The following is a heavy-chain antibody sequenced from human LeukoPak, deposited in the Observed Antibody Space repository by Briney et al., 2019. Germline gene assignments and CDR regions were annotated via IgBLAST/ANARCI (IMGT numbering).Heavy chain of an antibody. CDR2: ISSNGGST. CDR3: VKDYYDSTGVGDY. J-gene: IGHJ4*02. CDR1: GFTFSSYA. D-gene: IGHD3-22*01. Sequence: GGSLRLSCSASGFTFSSYAMHWVRQAPGKGLEYVSAISSNGGSTYYADSVKGRFTISRDNSKNTLYLQMSSLRAEDTAVDYCVKDYYDSTGVGDYWGQGTLVTVSS. V-gene: IGHV3-64D*06.